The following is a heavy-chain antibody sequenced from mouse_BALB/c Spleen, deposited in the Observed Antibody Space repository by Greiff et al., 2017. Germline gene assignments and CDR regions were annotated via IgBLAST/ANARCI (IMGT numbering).Heavy chain of an antibody. Sequence: QVQLQQSGAELVRPGSSVKISCKASGYAFSSYWMNWVKQRPGQGLEWIGQIYPGDGDTNYNGKFKGKATLTADKSSSTAYMQLSSLTSEDSAVYFCARSGDYDGSGFAYWGQGTLVTVSA. CDR1: GYAFSSYW. CDR2: IYPGDGDT. D-gene: IGHD2-4*01. V-gene: IGHV1-80*01. J-gene: IGHJ3*01. CDR3: ARSGDYDGSGFAY.